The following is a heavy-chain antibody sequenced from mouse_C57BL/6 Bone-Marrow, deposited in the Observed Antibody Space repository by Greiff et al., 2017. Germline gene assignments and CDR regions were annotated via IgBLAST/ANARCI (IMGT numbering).Heavy chain of an antibody. CDR3: AREGHYDGSCLFDY. CDR1: GYTFTDHT. CDR2: IYPGDGST. J-gene: IGHJ2*01. D-gene: IGHD1-1*01. V-gene: IGHV1-78*01. Sequence: QVQLQQSDAELVKPGASVKISCKVSGYTFTDHTIHWMKQRPEQGLEWIGYIYPGDGSTKYNEKFKGKATLTADKSSSTAYMQLSSLTSEDSAVYSGAREGHYDGSCLFDYWGQGTTLTVSS.